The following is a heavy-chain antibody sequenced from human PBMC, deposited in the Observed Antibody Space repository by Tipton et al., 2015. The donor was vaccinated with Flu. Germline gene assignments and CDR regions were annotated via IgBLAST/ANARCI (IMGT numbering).Heavy chain of an antibody. CDR2: IYYRGST. CDR3: ARDRGDGYNDDAFDV. V-gene: IGHV4-59*01. J-gene: IGHJ3*01. Sequence: TLSLTCTASGDSISPSYWTWIRQPPGKGLEWSGHIYYRGSTNYNPSLKSRVTISEDTPKNQFSLKLSSVTAADTAVYYCARDRGDGYNDDAFDVWGQGTMVTVSS. D-gene: IGHD5-24*01. CDR1: GDSISPSY.